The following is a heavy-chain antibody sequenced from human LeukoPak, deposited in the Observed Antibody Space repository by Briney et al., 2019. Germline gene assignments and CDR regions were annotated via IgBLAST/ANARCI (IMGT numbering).Heavy chain of an antibody. V-gene: IGHV4-34*01. D-gene: IGHD3-22*01. J-gene: IGHJ4*02. Sequence: SETLSLTCAVYGGSFSGYYWSWIRQPPGKGLEWIGEINHSGSTNYNPSLKSRVTISVDTSKNQFSLKLSSVTAADTAVYYCAREKTSYYDSSGSIDFRRPYLDYWGQGTLVTVSS. CDR1: GGSFSGYY. CDR2: INHSGST. CDR3: AREKTSYYDSSGSIDFRRPYLDY.